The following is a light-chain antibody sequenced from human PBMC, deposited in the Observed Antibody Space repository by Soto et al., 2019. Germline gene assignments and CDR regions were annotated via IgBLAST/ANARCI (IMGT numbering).Light chain of an antibody. Sequence: DIQMTQSPSSVSASVGDRVTITCRASQGIGSWLGWYQQKPGQAPKLLIYAAASVQSGVPTRFSATFSGTDSTLTINTLQPEDLATYFCQQANSFPLTFGPGTKVDLK. CDR2: AAA. V-gene: IGKV1-12*01. CDR1: QGIGSW. J-gene: IGKJ3*01. CDR3: QQANSFPLT.